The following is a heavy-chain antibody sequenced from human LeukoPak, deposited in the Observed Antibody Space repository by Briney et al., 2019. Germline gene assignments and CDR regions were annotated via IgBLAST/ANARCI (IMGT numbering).Heavy chain of an antibody. J-gene: IGHJ4*02. V-gene: IGHV1-2*02. CDR1: GYTFTGYY. Sequence: ASMKVSCKASGYTFTGYYMHWVRQAPGQGLEWMGWINPNSGGTNYAQKFQGRVTMTRDTSISTAYMELSRLRSDDTAVYYCARDSDSSGWSPADYWGQGTLVTVSS. D-gene: IGHD6-19*01. CDR3: ARDSDSSGWSPADY. CDR2: INPNSGGT.